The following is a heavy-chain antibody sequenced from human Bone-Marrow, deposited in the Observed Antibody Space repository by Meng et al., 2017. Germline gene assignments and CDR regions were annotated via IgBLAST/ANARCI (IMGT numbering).Heavy chain of an antibody. CDR3: ARVVPIAAAGWDTYYFDY. V-gene: IGHV1-18*01. J-gene: IGHJ4*02. CDR2: ISAYNGNT. Sequence: ASVKVSCKASGYTFTSYGIIWLRQAPGQGVEWMGWISAYNGNTNYAQKLQGSVTMTTDTSTSTAYMELRSLRSDDTAVYYCARVVPIAAAGWDTYYFDYWGQGTLVTVSS. CDR1: GYTFTSYG. D-gene: IGHD6-13*01.